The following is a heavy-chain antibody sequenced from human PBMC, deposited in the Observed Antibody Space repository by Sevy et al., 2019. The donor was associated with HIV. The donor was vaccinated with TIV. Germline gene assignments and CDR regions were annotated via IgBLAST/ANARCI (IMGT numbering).Heavy chain of an antibody. V-gene: IGHV3-30*18. CDR3: AKDLYYDILTGDATDAFDM. CDR2: ISYDGGKK. J-gene: IGHJ3*02. D-gene: IGHD3-9*01. CDR1: GFTFNAYD. Sequence: GGSLRLSCAVSGFTFNAYDMHWVRPAPGKGLEYMALISYDGGKKYYADSVKGRFTISRDNSENTLYLQMNNLRAEDTAVYYCAKDLYYDILTGDATDAFDMWGQGTMVTVSS.